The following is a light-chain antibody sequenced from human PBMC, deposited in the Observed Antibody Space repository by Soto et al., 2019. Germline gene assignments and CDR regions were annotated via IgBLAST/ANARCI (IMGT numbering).Light chain of an antibody. J-gene: IGKJ2*01. Sequence: DIQMTQSPSTLSASVGDRVTMTCRASQSISSWLAWHQQKAGKAPKLLIYKASSLESGVPSRFSGSGSGTEFTLTISSLQPDDFATYYCQPYSSYSAYTFGQGTKLEIK. CDR2: KAS. CDR3: QPYSSYSAYT. V-gene: IGKV1-5*03. CDR1: QSISSW.